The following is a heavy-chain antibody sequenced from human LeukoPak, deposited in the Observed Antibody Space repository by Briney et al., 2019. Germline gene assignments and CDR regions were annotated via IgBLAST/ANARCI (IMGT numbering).Heavy chain of an antibody. J-gene: IGHJ3*02. CDR3: ARGLLGYYYDSSGYSAAFDI. Sequence: SVKVSCKASGYTFTSYGISWVRQAPGQGLEWMGGIIPIFGTANYAQKFQGRVTITTDESTSTAYMELSSLRSEDTAVYYCARGLLGYYYDSSGYSAAFDIWGQGTMVTVSS. CDR2: IIPIFGTA. D-gene: IGHD3-22*01. CDR1: GYTFTSYG. V-gene: IGHV1-69*05.